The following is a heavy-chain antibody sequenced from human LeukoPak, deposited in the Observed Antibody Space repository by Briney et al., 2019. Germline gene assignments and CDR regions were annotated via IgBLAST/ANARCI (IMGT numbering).Heavy chain of an antibody. V-gene: IGHV4-38-2*02. D-gene: IGHD3-22*01. CDR1: GFSISSGYY. CDR3: ARDRDYYDGDGYRRYFDF. CDR2: VYHSATT. Sequence: SETLSLTCVVSGFSISSGYYWGWIRQPPGKGLEWIGSVYHSATTYYNPSLKSRVTISVDASRNQFSLWLSSVTAADTAVYYCARDRDYYDGDGYRRYFDFWGQGTLVTVSS. J-gene: IGHJ4*02.